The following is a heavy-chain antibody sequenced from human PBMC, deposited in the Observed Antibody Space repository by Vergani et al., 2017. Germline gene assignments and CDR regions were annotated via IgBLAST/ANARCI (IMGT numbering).Heavy chain of an antibody. CDR3: GKTQGTVVGTWWFDP. Sequence: QVQLVESGGGVVQPGGSMRLSCSASGLTLSSYGVHWVRQAPGRGLESVPFPRPHEDGAFYSASVRGRFTVSRDNSKNTLYLEMNRLNVDDTAIYYCGKTQGTVVGTWWFDPWGKGTPVTVAS. CDR2: PRPHEDGA. CDR1: GLTLSSYG. D-gene: IGHD1-7*01. V-gene: IGHV3-30*02. J-gene: IGHJ5*02.